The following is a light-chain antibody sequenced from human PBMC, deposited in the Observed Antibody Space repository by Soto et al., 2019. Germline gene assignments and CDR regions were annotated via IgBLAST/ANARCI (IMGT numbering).Light chain of an antibody. V-gene: IGKV1D-13*01. Sequence: AIQLTQSPSSLSASVGDRVTITCRASQGISTALARYQQKPGKAPKLLIYDAASLECGVPSRLSGAGSGADFTRTVRSAQPEDFATYYCQQFNNYLGATLGQGTPLEIK. CDR3: QQFNNYLGAT. CDR1: QGISTA. J-gene: IGKJ5*01. CDR2: DAA.